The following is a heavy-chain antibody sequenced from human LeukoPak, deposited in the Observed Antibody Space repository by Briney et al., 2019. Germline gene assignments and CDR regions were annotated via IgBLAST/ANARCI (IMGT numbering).Heavy chain of an antibody. CDR1: GFTFSSYA. J-gene: IGHJ3*02. CDR2: ISGSGST. V-gene: IGHV3-23*01. D-gene: IGHD2-8*01. Sequence: LTGGSLRLSCAASGFTFSSYAMNWVRQAPGKGLEWVSAISGSGSTYYADSVKGRFTISRDNSKNTLYLQMNSLRAEDTAVYYCAKDLVVYASRAFDIWGQGTMVTVSS. CDR3: AKDLVVYASRAFDI.